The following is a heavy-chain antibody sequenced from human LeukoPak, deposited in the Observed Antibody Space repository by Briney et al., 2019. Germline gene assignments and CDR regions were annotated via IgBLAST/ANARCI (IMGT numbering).Heavy chain of an antibody. CDR2: IYTSGTT. CDR1: GGSVRRGNYY. J-gene: IGHJ5*02. V-gene: IGHV4-61*02. Sequence: SETLSLTCTVSGGSVRRGNYYWTWIRQPAGSGLEWIGRIYTSGTTDYNPSLRTRVTISVDTSKNQFSLKLSSVTAADTAVYYCARRLLTIGYSYGPNWFDPWGQGTLVTVSS. D-gene: IGHD5-18*01. CDR3: ARRLLTIGYSYGPNWFDP.